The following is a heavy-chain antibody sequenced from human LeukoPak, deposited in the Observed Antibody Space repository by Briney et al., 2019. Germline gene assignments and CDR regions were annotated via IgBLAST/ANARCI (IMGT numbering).Heavy chain of an antibody. V-gene: IGHV3-48*04. CDR1: GFTFSSYS. CDR2: ISSSSSTI. CDR3: ARDLVFLGEPGDY. J-gene: IGHJ4*02. Sequence: GGSLRLSCAASGFTFSSYSMNWVRQAPGKGLEWVSYISSSSSTIYYADSVKGRFTISRDNAKNSLYLQMNSLRAEDTAVYYCARDLVFLGEPGDYWGQGTLVTVSP. D-gene: IGHD3-16*01.